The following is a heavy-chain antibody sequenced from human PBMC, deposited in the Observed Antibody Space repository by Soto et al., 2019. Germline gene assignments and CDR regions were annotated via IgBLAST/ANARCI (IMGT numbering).Heavy chain of an antibody. D-gene: IGHD3-10*01. Sequence: QVQLVPSGAEVKKPGSSVKVSCKASGGIFSTYAISWLRQAPGQGLEWMGGIIPLFGTPNYAQRFPGRGTITADEATSTAYMELSRLRSEDTAVYYCARDRDDYGSGNYYNRIDFWGQGTLVTVSS. J-gene: IGHJ4*02. V-gene: IGHV1-69*01. CDR3: ARDRDDYGSGNYYNRIDF. CDR1: GGIFSTYA. CDR2: IIPLFGTP.